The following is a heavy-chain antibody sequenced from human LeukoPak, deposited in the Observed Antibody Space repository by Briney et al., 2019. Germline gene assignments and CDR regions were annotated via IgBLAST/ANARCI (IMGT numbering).Heavy chain of an antibody. CDR3: ARVLYYYDSSGRIGAFDI. Sequence: ASVKVSCKASGYTFTSYGISWVRQPRGQGLEWMGWISAYNGNTNYAQKLQGRVTMTTDTSTSTAYMELRSLRSDDTAVYYCARVLYYYDSSGRIGAFDIWGQGTMVTVSS. J-gene: IGHJ3*02. CDR2: ISAYNGNT. V-gene: IGHV1-18*01. CDR1: GYTFTSYG. D-gene: IGHD3-22*01.